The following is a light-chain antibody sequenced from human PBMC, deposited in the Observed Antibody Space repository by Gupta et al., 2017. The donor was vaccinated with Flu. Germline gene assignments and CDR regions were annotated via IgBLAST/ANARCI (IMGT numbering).Light chain of an antibody. CDR2: DTS. CDR3: FLADSGDIWV. J-gene: IGLJ3*02. Sequence: QAVVPPAPSLTVSPGGTVTLTCGSSTGAVTSGHYPYWFQQKPGQAPRPLIYDTSNKHPGTPARFSGSMRGGTAALTLSGAQQEEEAEYYGFLADSGDIWVFGGGTKRTVL. V-gene: IGLV7-46*01. CDR1: TGAVTSGHY.